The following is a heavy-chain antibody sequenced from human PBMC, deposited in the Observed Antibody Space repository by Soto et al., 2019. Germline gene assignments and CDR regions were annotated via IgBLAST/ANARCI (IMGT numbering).Heavy chain of an antibody. J-gene: IGHJ5*02. CDR3: ARAKDYYGSGSYRGVNWFDP. CDR1: GGSISSGGYS. Sequence: QLQLQESGSGLVKPSQTLSLTCAVSGGSISSGGYSWSWIRQPPGKGLEWIGYIYHSGSTYYNPSLKSRVTISVDRSKYQFSLKLSSVTAADTAVYYCARAKDYYGSGSYRGVNWFDPWGQGTLVTVSS. D-gene: IGHD3-10*01. CDR2: IYHSGST. V-gene: IGHV4-30-2*01.